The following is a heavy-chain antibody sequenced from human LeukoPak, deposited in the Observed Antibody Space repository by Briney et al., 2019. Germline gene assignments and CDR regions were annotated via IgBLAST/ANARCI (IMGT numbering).Heavy chain of an antibody. CDR1: GYTFTSYD. CDR3: ARDGYYDFWSGYYAPSHFDY. CDR2: INPNSGGT. J-gene: IGHJ4*02. V-gene: IGHV1-2*02. D-gene: IGHD3-3*01. Sequence: ASVKVSCKASGYTFTSYDINWLRQATGQGLEWMGWINPNSGGTNYAQKFQGRVTMTRDTTISTAYMELSRLRSNDTAVYYCARDGYYDFWSGYYAPSHFDYWGQGTLVTVSS.